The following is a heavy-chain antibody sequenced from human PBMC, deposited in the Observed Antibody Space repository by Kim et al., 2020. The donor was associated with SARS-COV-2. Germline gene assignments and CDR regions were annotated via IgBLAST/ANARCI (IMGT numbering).Heavy chain of an antibody. V-gene: IGHV3-48*03. CDR1: GFTFGSYE. D-gene: IGHD2-21*02. Sequence: GGSLRLSCAASGFTFGSYEMNWVRQAPGKGLEWISYISSSSSTIYYADSVKGRFTISRDNPKSSLFLQMNSLRAEDTAVYYCARGYCGSDCYSFFWHWGQGTSVTVSS. CDR2: ISSSSSTI. CDR3: ARGYCGSDCYSFFWH. J-gene: IGHJ1*01.